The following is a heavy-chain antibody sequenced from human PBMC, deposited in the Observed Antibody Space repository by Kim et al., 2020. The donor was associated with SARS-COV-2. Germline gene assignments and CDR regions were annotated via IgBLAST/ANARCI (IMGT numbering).Heavy chain of an antibody. D-gene: IGHD4-4*01. Sequence: ASVKVSCKASGYTFTGYYMHWVRQAPGQGLEWMGWINPNSGGTNYAQKFQGRVTMTRDTSISTAYMELSRLRSDDTAVYYCARVGNSKPYYYYGMDVWGQGTTVTVSS. V-gene: IGHV1-2*02. J-gene: IGHJ6*02. CDR3: ARVGNSKPYYYYGMDV. CDR1: GYTFTGYY. CDR2: INPNSGGT.